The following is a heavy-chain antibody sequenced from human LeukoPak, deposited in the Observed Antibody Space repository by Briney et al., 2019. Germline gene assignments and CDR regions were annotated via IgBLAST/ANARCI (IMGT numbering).Heavy chain of an antibody. Sequence: GGSLRLSYAASGFTFSSYAMSWVRQAPGRGLEWVSAISGSGGSTYYADSVKGRFTISRDNSKNTLYLQMNSLRAEDTAVYYCAKGHDSSGYYYYYYYMDVWGKGTTVTVSS. J-gene: IGHJ6*03. CDR2: ISGSGGST. V-gene: IGHV3-23*01. D-gene: IGHD3-22*01. CDR1: GFTFSSYA. CDR3: AKGHDSSGYYYYYYYMDV.